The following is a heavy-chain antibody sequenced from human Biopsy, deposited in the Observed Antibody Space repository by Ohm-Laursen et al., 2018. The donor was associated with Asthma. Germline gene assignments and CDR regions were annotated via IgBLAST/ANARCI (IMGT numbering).Heavy chain of an antibody. Sequence: TLSLTCIVSGGSISSGGYYWSWTRQHPGKGLEWIGYIYHSGSTYYNPSLKSRVTISVDRSKNQFSLKLSSVTAADTAVYYCARVKDGYNFDYWGQGTLVTVSS. D-gene: IGHD5-24*01. CDR1: GGSISSGGYY. J-gene: IGHJ4*02. V-gene: IGHV4-30-2*01. CDR3: ARVKDGYNFDY. CDR2: IYHSGST.